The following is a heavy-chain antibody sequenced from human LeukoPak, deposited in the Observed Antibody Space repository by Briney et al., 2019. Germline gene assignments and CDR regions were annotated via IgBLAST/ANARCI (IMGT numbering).Heavy chain of an antibody. J-gene: IGHJ6*02. D-gene: IGHD2-2*01. CDR1: EFTFCNYW. Sequence: GGSLRLSCAASEFTFCNYWMTWVRRAPGRGLEWVANVNQGGSYKYYVDSVRGRFTISRDNAKNEVYLQMDSLRVEDSAVNYCARGEPHCSTSTCSRRRMDVWGQGTTVTVSS. V-gene: IGHV3-7*01. CDR3: ARGEPHCSTSTCSRRRMDV. CDR2: VNQGGSYK.